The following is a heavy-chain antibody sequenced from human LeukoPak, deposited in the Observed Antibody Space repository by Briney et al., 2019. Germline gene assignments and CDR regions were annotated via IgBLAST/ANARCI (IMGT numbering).Heavy chain of an antibody. V-gene: IGHV3-48*03. J-gene: IGHJ4*02. CDR1: GLTFSSNE. CDR2: INSGGTII. Sequence: GGSLRLSCAASGLTFSSNEMNWVRQAPGKGLEWVSYINSGGTIIYYADSVRGRFTISRDNAKNSLYLQMNSLRAEDTAVYYCARDWFVDWGQGTLVIVSS. CDR3: ARDWFVD.